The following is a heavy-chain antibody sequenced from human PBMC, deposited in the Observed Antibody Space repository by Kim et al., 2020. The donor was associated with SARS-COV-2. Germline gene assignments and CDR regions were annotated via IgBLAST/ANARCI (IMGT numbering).Heavy chain of an antibody. D-gene: IGHD6-13*01. CDR2: ISSSSTDT. J-gene: IGHJ6*02. V-gene: IGHV3-11*06. CDR1: GFTFSDYF. Sequence: GGSLRLSCAASGFTFSDYFMSWIRQAPGKGLEWVSYISSSSTDTNYADSVKGRFTISRDNAKNSLYLQMNSLRAADTAVYYCARDTTTAAADNYYYYGMDVWGQGTAVTVSS. CDR3: ARDTTTAAADNYYYYGMDV.